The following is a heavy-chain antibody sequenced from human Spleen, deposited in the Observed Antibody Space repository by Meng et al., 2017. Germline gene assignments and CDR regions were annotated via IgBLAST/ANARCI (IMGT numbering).Heavy chain of an antibody. Sequence: SETLSLTCAVYGASITDYYWRWIRQPPGKGLEWIGSIYYSGSTYYNPSLKSRVTISVDTSKNQFSLKLSSVTAADTAMYYCARESYDRSGYYPHWGQGTLVTVSS. V-gene: IGHV4-34*01. CDR2: IYYSGST. D-gene: IGHD3-22*01. J-gene: IGHJ4*02. CDR1: GASITDYY. CDR3: ARESYDRSGYYPH.